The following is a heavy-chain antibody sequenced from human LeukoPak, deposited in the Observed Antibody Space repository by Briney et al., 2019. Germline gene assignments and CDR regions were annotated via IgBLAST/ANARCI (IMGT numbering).Heavy chain of an antibody. D-gene: IGHD2-2*01. J-gene: IGHJ5*02. CDR1: GFTFSSYS. CDR3: ARVNSTSFNWFDP. Sequence: PGGSLRLSCAASGFTFSSYSMNWVRQAPGKGLEWVSYISSSSSTIYYADSVKGRFTISRDNAKNSLYLQMNSLRAEDTAVYYCARVNSTSFNWFDPWGQGTLVTVSS. V-gene: IGHV3-48*04. CDR2: ISSSSSTI.